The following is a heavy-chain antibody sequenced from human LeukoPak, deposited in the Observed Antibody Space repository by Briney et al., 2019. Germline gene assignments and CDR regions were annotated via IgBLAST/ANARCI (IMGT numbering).Heavy chain of an antibody. CDR2: VSGSGGNT. D-gene: IGHD6-13*01. CDR3: ARGSGATYSSSWYLDY. V-gene: IGHV3-23*01. J-gene: IGHJ4*02. Sequence: PGRSLRLSCAASGFTLSSYAVSWVRQAPGKGLEWVSAVSGSGGNTYYADSVKGRFTISRDNSKNTLYLQMSSLRAEDTAVYYCARGSGATYSSSWYLDYWGQGTLVTVSS. CDR1: GFTLSSYA.